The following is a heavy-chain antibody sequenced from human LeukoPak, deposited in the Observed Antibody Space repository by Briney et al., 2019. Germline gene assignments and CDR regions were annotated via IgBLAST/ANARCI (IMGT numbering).Heavy chain of an antibody. Sequence: GGSLRLSCAASGFTFSSYAMSWVRQAPGKGLEWVSVISGSGGSTYYADSVKGRFTISRDNSKNTLYLQMNSLRAEDTAVYYCAKKEGYSYGYAVDYWGQGTLVTVSS. V-gene: IGHV3-23*01. D-gene: IGHD5-18*01. CDR1: GFTFSSYA. J-gene: IGHJ4*02. CDR2: ISGSGGST. CDR3: AKKEGYSYGYAVDY.